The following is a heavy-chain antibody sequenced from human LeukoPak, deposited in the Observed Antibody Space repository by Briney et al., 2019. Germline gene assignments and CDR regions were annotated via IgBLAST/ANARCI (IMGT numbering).Heavy chain of an antibody. J-gene: IGHJ6*03. CDR3: ASGYCSSTSCFTTYYYYYMDV. CDR1: GGTFSSYA. D-gene: IGHD2-2*02. V-gene: IGHV1-69*05. CDR2: IIPIFGTA. Sequence: ASVKVSCKASGGTFSSYAISWVRQAPGQGLEWMGGIIPIFGTANYAQKFQGRVTITTDESTSTAYMELSSLRSEDTAVYYCASGYCSSTSCFTTYYYYYMDVWGKGTTVTVSS.